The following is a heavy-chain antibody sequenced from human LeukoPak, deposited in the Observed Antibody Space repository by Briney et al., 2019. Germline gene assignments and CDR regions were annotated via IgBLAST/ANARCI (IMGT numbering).Heavy chain of an antibody. J-gene: IGHJ4*02. Sequence: SQTLSLTCTVYGGSISSGSYYWSWIRQPAGKGLEWIGRIYTSGSTNYNPSLKSRVTISVDTSKNQFSLKLSSVTAADTAVYYCARDGGSHGDYGWVFDYWGQGTLVTVSS. CDR1: GGSISSGSYY. D-gene: IGHD4-17*01. CDR3: ARDGGSHGDYGWVFDY. CDR2: IYTSGST. V-gene: IGHV4-61*02.